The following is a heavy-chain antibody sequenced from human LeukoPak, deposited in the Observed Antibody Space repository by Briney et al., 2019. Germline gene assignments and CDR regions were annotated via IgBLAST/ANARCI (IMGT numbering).Heavy chain of an antibody. CDR2: IRSKAYGGTS. J-gene: IGHJ4*02. Sequence: GGSLRLSCIASGFTFGDYAMKWVRQAPGRGLEWVGFIRSKAYGGTSEYAASVQGRFTISRDDSKTIVYLQMNSLKTEDTAVYYCTRVRGSGWYIDYWGQGTLVTVSS. CDR1: GFTFGDYA. D-gene: IGHD6-19*01. V-gene: IGHV3-49*04. CDR3: TRVRGSGWYIDY.